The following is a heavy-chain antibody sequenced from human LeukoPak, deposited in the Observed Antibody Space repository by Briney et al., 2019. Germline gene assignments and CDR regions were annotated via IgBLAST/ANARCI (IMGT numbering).Heavy chain of an antibody. J-gene: IGHJ4*02. D-gene: IGHD2-15*01. CDR1: GGSINSYY. CDR2: IYYSGST. CDR3: ARYTSGGLSY. V-gene: IGHV4-59*01. Sequence: SEALSLTCTVSGGSINSYYWSWIRQPPGKGLEWIGYIYYSGSTNYNPSLKSRVTISVDTSKNQFSLRLSSVTAADTAVYYCARYTSGGLSYWGQGTLVTVSS.